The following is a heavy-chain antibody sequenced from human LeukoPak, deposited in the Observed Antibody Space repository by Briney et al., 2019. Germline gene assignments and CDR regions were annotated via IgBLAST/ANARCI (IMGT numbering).Heavy chain of an antibody. CDR2: ISSSSSTI. J-gene: IGHJ4*02. Sequence: GGSLRLSCAASGFTFSSYSMNWVRQAPGKGLEWVSYISSSSSTIYYADSVKGRFTISRDNAKNSLYLQMNSLRAEDTALYYCARAPYYDSSGYAPYYFDYWGQGTLVTVSS. CDR1: GFTFSSYS. V-gene: IGHV3-48*04. CDR3: ARAPYYDSSGYAPYYFDY. D-gene: IGHD3-22*01.